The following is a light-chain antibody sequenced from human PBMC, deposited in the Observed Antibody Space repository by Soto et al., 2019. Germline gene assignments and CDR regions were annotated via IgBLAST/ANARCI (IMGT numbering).Light chain of an antibody. CDR2: DAS. V-gene: IGKV3-11*01. Sequence: EVVLTQSPATLSLSPGERATLSCRASQSVDFHLAWYQQKPGQAPRLLIFDASNRATGIPARFSGSGSGTDFTLTISSLEPEDFAVYYCQQRRNWPPVTFGGGTKVDIK. CDR1: QSVDFH. CDR3: QQRRNWPPVT. J-gene: IGKJ4*01.